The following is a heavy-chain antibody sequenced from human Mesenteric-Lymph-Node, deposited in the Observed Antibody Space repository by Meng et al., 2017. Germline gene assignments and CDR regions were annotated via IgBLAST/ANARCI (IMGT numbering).Heavy chain of an antibody. D-gene: IGHD6-19*01. Sequence: QVQLQQGGAGLLKPSETLSLTCAVSGGSISISTWWSWVRQPPGKGLEWIGEIYHSGGTNYNPSLRGRVTISLDKSKNQFSLTLRSVTAADTAVYYCARDPYATGWAGWGQGTLVTVSS. CDR1: GGSISISTW. CDR3: ARDPYATGWAG. CDR2: IYHSGGT. J-gene: IGHJ4*02. V-gene: IGHV4-4*02.